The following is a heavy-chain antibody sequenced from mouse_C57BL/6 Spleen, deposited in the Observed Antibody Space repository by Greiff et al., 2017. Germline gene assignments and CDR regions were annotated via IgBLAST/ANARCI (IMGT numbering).Heavy chain of an antibody. V-gene: IGHV2-2*01. CDR3: ASNWGYAMDY. Sequence: VKLMESGPGLVQPSQSLSITCTVSGFSLTSYGVHWVRQSPGKGLEWLGVIWSGGSTDYNAAFISRLSISKDNSKRQVFFKMNSLQADDTAIYYCASNWGYAMDYWGQGTSVTVSS. J-gene: IGHJ4*01. CDR2: IWSGGST. D-gene: IGHD4-1*01. CDR1: GFSLTSYG.